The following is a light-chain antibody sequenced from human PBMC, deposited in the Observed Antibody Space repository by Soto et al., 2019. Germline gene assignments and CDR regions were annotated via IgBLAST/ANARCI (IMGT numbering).Light chain of an antibody. CDR1: QSVATN. CDR2: GAS. CDR3: QQYNDWPQT. V-gene: IGKV3-15*01. J-gene: IGKJ1*01. Sequence: VMTQSPATLSVSPGERVTLSCRASQSVATNLAWYQQRPGQAPRLLIYGASKRAIGLPARFSGSGSGTEFTLTISSLQSEDFGVYYCQQYNDWPQTLGQGTKVEIK.